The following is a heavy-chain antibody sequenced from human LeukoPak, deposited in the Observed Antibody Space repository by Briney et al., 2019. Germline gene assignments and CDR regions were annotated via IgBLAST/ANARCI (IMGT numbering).Heavy chain of an antibody. D-gene: IGHD6-6*01. CDR1: GGSFSGYY. Sequence: SETLSLTCAVYGGSFSGYYWSWIRRPSGKGLEWIGEINHSGSTNYNPSLKSRVTISVDTSKNQFSLKLSSVTAADTAVYYCARRRSPYIVMAARPGAFDIWGQGTMVTVSS. CDR3: ARRRSPYIVMAARPGAFDI. CDR2: INHSGST. V-gene: IGHV4-34*01. J-gene: IGHJ3*02.